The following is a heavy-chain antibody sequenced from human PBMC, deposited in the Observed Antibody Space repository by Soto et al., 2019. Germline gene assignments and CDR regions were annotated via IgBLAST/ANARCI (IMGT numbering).Heavy chain of an antibody. CDR1: GGSISSSSYY. D-gene: IGHD6-6*01. CDR2: IYYSGST. J-gene: IGHJ6*02. CDR3: ARRRTSYPAYGMDV. Sequence: ASETLSLTCTVSGGSISSSSYYWGWIRQPPGKGLEWIGSIYYSGSTYYNPSLKSRVTISVDTSKNQFSLKLSSVTAADTAVYYCARRRTSYPAYGMDVWGQGTTVTVSS. V-gene: IGHV4-39*01.